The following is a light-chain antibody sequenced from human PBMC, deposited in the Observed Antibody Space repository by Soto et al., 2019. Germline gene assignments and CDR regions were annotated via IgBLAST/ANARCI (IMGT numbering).Light chain of an antibody. Sequence: DIIMTQSPATQSASPGERVTLSCRASRIININLAWYQQKAGQAPRLLIYGASTRAAGIPARFSGSGAGTEFTLIISSLQSEDSGVDYWQQYDNWPPYTFGQGTKLEIK. J-gene: IGKJ2*01. CDR1: RIININ. CDR2: GAS. V-gene: IGKV3-15*01. CDR3: QQYDNWPPYT.